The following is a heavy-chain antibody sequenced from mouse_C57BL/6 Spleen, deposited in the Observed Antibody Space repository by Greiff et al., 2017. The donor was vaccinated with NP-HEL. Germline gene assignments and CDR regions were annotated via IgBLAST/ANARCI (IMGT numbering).Heavy chain of an antibody. V-gene: IGHV5-16*01. J-gene: IGHJ2*01. CDR2: INYDGSST. Sequence: EVKLMESEGGLVQPGSSMKLSCTASGFTFSDYYMAWVRQVPEKGLEWVANINYDGSSTYYLDSLKSRFIISRDNAKNILYLQLSSLKSEDTATYYCAREWGGYYGYFDDWGQGTTLTVSS. CDR3: AREWGGYYGYFDD. D-gene: IGHD1-1*01. CDR1: GFTFSDYY.